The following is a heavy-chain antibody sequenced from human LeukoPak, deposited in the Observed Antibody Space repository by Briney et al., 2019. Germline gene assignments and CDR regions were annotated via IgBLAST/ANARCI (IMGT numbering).Heavy chain of an antibody. J-gene: IGHJ4*02. CDR2: VDPEDGET. Sequence: ASVKVSCKASGYTFTDYYMHWVQQAPGKGLEWMGLVDPEDGETIYAEKFQGRVTITADTSTDTAYMELSSLRSEDTAVYYCATVASREVGATFDYWGQGTLVTVSS. V-gene: IGHV1-69-2*01. D-gene: IGHD1-26*01. CDR1: GYTFTDYY. CDR3: ATVASREVGATFDY.